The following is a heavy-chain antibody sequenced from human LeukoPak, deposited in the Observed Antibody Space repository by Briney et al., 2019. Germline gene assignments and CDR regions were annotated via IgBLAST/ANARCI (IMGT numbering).Heavy chain of an antibody. V-gene: IGHV1-69*02. Sequence: ASVKVSCKASGGTFSSYTISWVRQAPGQGLEWMGRIIPILGIANYAQKLQGRVTITADKSTSTAYMELSRHRSEETAVYYCASDANDFWSGYYGYWGQGTLVTVSS. D-gene: IGHD3-3*01. CDR3: ASDANDFWSGYYGY. CDR1: GGTFSSYT. CDR2: IIPILGIA. J-gene: IGHJ4*02.